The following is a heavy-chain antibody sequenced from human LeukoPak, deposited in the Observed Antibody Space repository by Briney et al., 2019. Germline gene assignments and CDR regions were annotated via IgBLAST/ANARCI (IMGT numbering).Heavy chain of an antibody. CDR2: ISPSGGST. CDR3: ARDALDY. CDR1: GYTFTSNY. V-gene: IGHV1-46*01. J-gene: IGHJ4*02. Sequence: ASVKVSCKAFGYTFTSNYMHWVRQAPGQGPEWMGVISPSGGSTTYAQKFQGRVTMTRDMSTSTVYMELSSLRSEDTAVYYCARDALDYWGQGTLVTVSS.